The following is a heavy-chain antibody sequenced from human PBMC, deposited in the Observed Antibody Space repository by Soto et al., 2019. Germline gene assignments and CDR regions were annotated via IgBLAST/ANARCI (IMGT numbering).Heavy chain of an antibody. CDR3: AKDTYSRSWYF. CDR1: GFTFSSYA. V-gene: IGHV3-23*01. D-gene: IGHD2-2*01. Sequence: YLRLSCAASGFTFSSYAMSWVRQAPGKGLEWVSAISGSGGSTYYADSVKGRFTISRDNSKNTLYLQMNSLRAEDTAVYYCAKDTYSRSWYFWGQGTLVTVSS. J-gene: IGHJ4*02. CDR2: ISGSGGST.